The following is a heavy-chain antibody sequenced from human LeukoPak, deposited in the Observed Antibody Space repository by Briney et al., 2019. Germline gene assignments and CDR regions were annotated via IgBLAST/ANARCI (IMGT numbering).Heavy chain of an antibody. CDR2: IYYSGST. CDR3: ARGGTLGNWFDP. CDR1: GGSISSGGYY. Sequence: PSETLSLTCTVSGGSISSGGYYWSWIRQHPGKGLEWIGYIYYSGSTYYNPSLKSRVTISVDTSKNQFSLKLSSVTAADTAVYYCARGGTLGNWFDPWGQGTLVTVSS. V-gene: IGHV4-31*03. J-gene: IGHJ5*02.